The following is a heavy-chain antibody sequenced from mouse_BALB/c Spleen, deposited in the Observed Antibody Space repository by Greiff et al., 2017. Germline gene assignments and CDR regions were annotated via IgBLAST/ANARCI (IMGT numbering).Heavy chain of an antibody. D-gene: IGHD1-1*01. CDR3: ARSDGSSLYFDY. CDR2: IYWDDDK. V-gene: IGHV8-12*01. J-gene: IGHJ2*01. Sequence: QVTLKESGPGILQPSQTLSLTCSFSGFSLSTSGMGVSWIRQPSGKGLEWLAHIYWDDDKRYNPSLKSRLTISKDTSSNQVFLKITSVDTADTATYYCARSDGSSLYFDYWGQGTTLTVSS. CDR1: GFSLSTSGMG.